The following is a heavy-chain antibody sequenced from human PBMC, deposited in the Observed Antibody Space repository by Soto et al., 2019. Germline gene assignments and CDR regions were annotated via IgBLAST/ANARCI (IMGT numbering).Heavy chain of an antibody. CDR3: ARVGIAAAGMDY. CDR1: GGSISSGGYS. D-gene: IGHD6-13*01. V-gene: IGHV4-30-2*01. Sequence: SETLSLTCAVSGGSISSGGYSWSWIRQPPGKGLEWIGYIYHSGSTYYNPSLKSRVTISVDRSKNQFSLKLSSVTAADTAVYYCARVGIAAAGMDYWGQGTLVTVS. J-gene: IGHJ4*02. CDR2: IYHSGST.